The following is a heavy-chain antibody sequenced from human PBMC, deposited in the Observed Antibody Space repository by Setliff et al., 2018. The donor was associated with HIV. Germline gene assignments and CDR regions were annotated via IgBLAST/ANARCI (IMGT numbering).Heavy chain of an antibody. CDR2: INAGNGNT. Sequence: ASVKVSCKSSGYTFTSYTMHWVRQAPGQRLEWMGWINAGNGNTKYSQKFQGRVTITRDTSASTAYMELSSLRSEDTAVYYCAGVPRWYYYDSSGYPDYWGQGTLVTVSS. CDR3: AGVPRWYYYDSSGYPDY. D-gene: IGHD3-22*01. J-gene: IGHJ4*02. CDR1: GYTFTSYT. V-gene: IGHV1-3*01.